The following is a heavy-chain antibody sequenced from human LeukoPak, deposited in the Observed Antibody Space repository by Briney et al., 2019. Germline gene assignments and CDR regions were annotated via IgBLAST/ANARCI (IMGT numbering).Heavy chain of an antibody. V-gene: IGHV3-11*01. J-gene: IGHJ4*02. CDR3: ARDSGEDYGDYVMDY. D-gene: IGHD4-17*01. Sequence: GGSLRLSCAASGFTLSDYYMSWIRQAPGKGLEWVSYISSSGSTIYYADSVKGRFTISRDNAKNSLYLQMNSLRAEDTAVYYCARDSGEDYGDYVMDYWGQGTLVTVSS. CDR2: ISSSGSTI. CDR1: GFTLSDYY.